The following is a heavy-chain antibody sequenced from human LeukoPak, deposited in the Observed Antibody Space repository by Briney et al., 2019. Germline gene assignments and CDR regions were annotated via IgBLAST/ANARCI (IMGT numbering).Heavy chain of an antibody. D-gene: IGHD6-19*01. CDR3: VRYSDSSGIPDY. CDR1: GDTGDTFIRYG. Sequence: ASVKVSCKASGDTGDTFIRYGFTWVRQAPGHGLEWMGWISAYNGHTKYAQKFQGRITMTTDTSTSTAYMDLRSLRSDDTAVYYCVRYSDSSGIPDYWGQGTLVIVSP. CDR2: ISAYNGHT. J-gene: IGHJ4*02. V-gene: IGHV1-18*01.